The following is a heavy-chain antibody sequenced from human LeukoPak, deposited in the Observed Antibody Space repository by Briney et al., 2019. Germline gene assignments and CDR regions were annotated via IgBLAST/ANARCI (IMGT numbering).Heavy chain of an antibody. CDR1: GFTFRSYG. J-gene: IGHJ4*02. D-gene: IGHD3-3*01. Sequence: GGSLRLSCVGSGFTFRSYGMHWVRQAPGKGLEWVAFIRHDGSKKFYADSVKGRFTISRDNSKNTLYLQMNSLRAEDTAVYYCATSSTIFGVVTPGYWGQGTLVTVSS. CDR3: ATSSTIFGVVTPGY. CDR2: IRHDGSKK. V-gene: IGHV3-30*02.